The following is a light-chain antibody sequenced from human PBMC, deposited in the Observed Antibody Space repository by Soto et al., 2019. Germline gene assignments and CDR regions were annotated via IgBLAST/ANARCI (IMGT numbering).Light chain of an antibody. J-gene: IGKJ1*01. Sequence: EIVLTQSPATLSLSPGERATLSWRASQSVSSYLAWYQQKPGQAPRLLIYDASNRATGIPARFSGSGSGTDFTLNISSLEPEDFAVYYCQQRSNWPPLWTFGQGTKVDIK. CDR3: QQRSNWPPLWT. CDR1: QSVSSY. CDR2: DAS. V-gene: IGKV3-11*01.